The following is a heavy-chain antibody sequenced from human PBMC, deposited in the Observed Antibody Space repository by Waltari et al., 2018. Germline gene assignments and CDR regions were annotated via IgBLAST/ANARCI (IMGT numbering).Heavy chain of an antibody. V-gene: IGHV3-74*01. CDR3: ARVTTSGQTVPGTLNY. Sequence: EVQLVESGGGLVQPGGSLRLSCAASGFTFSSYWMHWVRQAPGKGLVGVSRINSDGSNTNYADSVKGRFTISRDNAKNTVSLQMNSLRAEDTAVYYCARVTTSGQTVPGTLNYWGQGTLVTVSS. CDR2: INSDGSNT. CDR1: GFTFSSYW. D-gene: IGHD3-3*01. J-gene: IGHJ4*02.